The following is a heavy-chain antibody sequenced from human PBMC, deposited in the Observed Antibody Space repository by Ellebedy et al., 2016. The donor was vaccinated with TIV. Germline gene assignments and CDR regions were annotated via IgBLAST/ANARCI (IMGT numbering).Heavy chain of an antibody. CDR1: GYSISSGYY. CDR3: ARGGGYGDPYYYYYMDV. V-gene: IGHV4-38-2*02. J-gene: IGHJ6*03. Sequence: SETLSLTXTVSGYSISSGYYWGWIRQPPGKGLEWIGSIYHSGSTYYNPSLKSRVTISVDTSKNQFSLKLSSVTAADTAVYYCARGGGYGDPYYYYYMDVWGKGTTVTVSS. CDR2: IYHSGST. D-gene: IGHD4-17*01.